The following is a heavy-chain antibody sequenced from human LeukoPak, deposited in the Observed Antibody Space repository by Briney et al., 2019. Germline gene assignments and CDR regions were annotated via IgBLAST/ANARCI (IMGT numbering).Heavy chain of an antibody. CDR3: ARDFHSRYGGRYLDY. CDR2: IYYNGST. D-gene: IGHD1-26*01. V-gene: IGHV4-59*01. Sequence: PSETLSLTCTVSGGYISGYYWSWIRQPPGKGLEWIGDIYYNGSTSHNPSLKSRLTISVDTSKEQFSLNLSSVTAADTAVYYCARDFHSRYGGRYLDYWGQGTLVTVSS. CDR1: GGYISGYY. J-gene: IGHJ4*02.